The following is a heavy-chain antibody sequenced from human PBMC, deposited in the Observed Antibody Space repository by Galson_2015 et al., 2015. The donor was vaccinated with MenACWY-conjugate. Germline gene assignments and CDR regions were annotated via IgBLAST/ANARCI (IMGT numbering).Heavy chain of an antibody. Sequence: ETLSLTCTVSGGSISSSSYFWGWIRQPPGKGLEWIGTISYSGSTHYNPSLNNRVTVSADTSKNQFSLNVNSVTAADTALYYCARRSARLTLGAFDIWGQGTQVTVSS. V-gene: IGHV4-39*01. CDR2: ISYSGST. CDR1: GGSISSSSYF. D-gene: IGHD4/OR15-4a*01. CDR3: ARRSARLTLGAFDI. J-gene: IGHJ4*02.